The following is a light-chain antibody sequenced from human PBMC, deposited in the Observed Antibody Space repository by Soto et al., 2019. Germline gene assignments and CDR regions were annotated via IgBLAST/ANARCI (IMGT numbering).Light chain of an antibody. CDR3: QRYDTWPLT. Sequence: EIVMTQSPATLSVSPGERATLSCRASQGIGSTLAWYQQQPGQTPRLLMYDTSTRATGVPARFSGSRSGTEFTLTITSLQSEDFGLYYCQRYDTWPLTFGGGTKVEV. J-gene: IGKJ4*01. CDR1: QGIGST. CDR2: DTS. V-gene: IGKV3-15*01.